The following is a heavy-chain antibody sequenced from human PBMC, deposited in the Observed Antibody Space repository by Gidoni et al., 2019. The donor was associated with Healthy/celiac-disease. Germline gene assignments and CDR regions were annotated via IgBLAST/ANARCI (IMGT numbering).Heavy chain of an antibody. CDR1: GGSISSSNW. J-gene: IGHJ6*02. D-gene: IGHD6-13*01. V-gene: IGHV4-4*02. Sequence: QVQLQESGQGLVKPSGTLSLTCAVSGGSISSSNWWSWVRQPPGKGLEWIGEIYHSGSTNYNPSLKSRVTISVDKSKNQFSLKLSSVTAADTAVYYCARVRAAARRFSGLVYYYYGMDVWGQGTTVTVSS. CDR2: IYHSGST. CDR3: ARVRAAARRFSGLVYYYYGMDV.